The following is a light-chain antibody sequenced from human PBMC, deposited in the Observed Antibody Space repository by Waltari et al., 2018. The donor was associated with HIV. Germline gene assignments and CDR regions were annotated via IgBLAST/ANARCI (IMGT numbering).Light chain of an antibody. CDR2: KDI. CDR1: ALPTQY. V-gene: IGLV3-25*03. J-gene: IGLJ1*01. CDR3: QSADSSDTFV. Sequence: SYALTQPPSVSVSPGQPARITCSGDALPTQYAYWYQQKPGQAPILVIYKDIERPSGIPERFSGSSSGTTVTLTISGVQAEDEADYYCQSADSSDTFVFGSGTKVTVL.